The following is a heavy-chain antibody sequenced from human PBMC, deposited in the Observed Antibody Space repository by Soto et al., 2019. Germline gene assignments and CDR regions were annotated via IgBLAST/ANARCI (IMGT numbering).Heavy chain of an antibody. V-gene: IGHV1-18*04. Sequence: ASVKVSCKASGYTFTSYYMHWVRQAPGQGLEWMGWISAYNGNTKYAQKLQGRVTMTTDTSTSTAYMELRSLRSDDTAVYYCARGVGSGSYYNQYNWFDPWGQGTLVTVYS. CDR1: GYTFTSYY. CDR2: ISAYNGNT. CDR3: ARGVGSGSYYNQYNWFDP. J-gene: IGHJ5*02. D-gene: IGHD3-10*01.